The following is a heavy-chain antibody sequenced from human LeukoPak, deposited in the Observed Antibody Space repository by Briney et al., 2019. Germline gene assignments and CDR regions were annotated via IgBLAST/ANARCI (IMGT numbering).Heavy chain of an antibody. J-gene: IGHJ6*02. V-gene: IGHV3-30*02. CDR1: GFTFSSYG. D-gene: IGHD1-14*01. CDR3: AKDFDNAYYYYYGMDV. CDR2: IWYDGSIK. Sequence: GGSLRLSCAASGFTFSSYGMHWVRQAPGKGLEWVAVIWYDGSIKYYADSVKGRFTISRDNPKSTVYLQMNSLRAEDTAVYYCAKDFDNAYYYYYGMDVWGQGTTVTVSS.